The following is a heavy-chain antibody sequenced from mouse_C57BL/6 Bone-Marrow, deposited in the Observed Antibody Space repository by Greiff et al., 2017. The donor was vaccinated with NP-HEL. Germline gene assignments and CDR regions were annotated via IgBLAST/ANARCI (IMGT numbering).Heavy chain of an antibody. D-gene: IGHD1-1*01. Sequence: QVQLQQSGPELVKPGASVKLSCKASGYTFTSYDINWVKQRPGQGLEWIGWSYPRDGSTKYNEKLKGKATLNVETSSSTAYRELHRLPSSDSAVYFCARHGSFYYWCQGTTLTVSS. CDR1: GYTFTSYD. CDR2: SYPRDGST. CDR3: ARHGSFYY. J-gene: IGHJ2*01. V-gene: IGHV1-85*01.